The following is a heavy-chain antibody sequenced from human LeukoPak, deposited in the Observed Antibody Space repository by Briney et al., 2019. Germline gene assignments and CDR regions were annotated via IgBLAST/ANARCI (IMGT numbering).Heavy chain of an antibody. Sequence: SETLSLTCAVYGGSFSGHYWSWIRQPPGKGLEWIGEINDSGSTNYNPSLKSRVTISVDTSKNQFSLNLSSVTAADTAVYFCARGVVVVVPAATRAEYFDYWGQGSLVTVSS. D-gene: IGHD2-2*01. CDR1: GGSFSGHY. J-gene: IGHJ4*02. CDR2: INDSGST. V-gene: IGHV4-34*01. CDR3: ARGVVVVVPAATRAEYFDY.